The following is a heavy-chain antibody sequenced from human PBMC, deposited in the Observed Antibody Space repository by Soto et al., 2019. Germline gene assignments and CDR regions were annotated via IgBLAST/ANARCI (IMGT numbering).Heavy chain of an antibody. V-gene: IGHV3-21*01. CDR2: ISSSSSYI. CDR3: ARDPRYYYDSSGSAGTDYYYYGMDV. CDR1: GFTFSSYS. D-gene: IGHD3-22*01. Sequence: GGSLRLSCAASGFTFSSYSMNWVRQAPGKGLEWVSSISSSSSYIYYADSVKGRFTISRDNAKNSLYLQMNSLRAEDTAVYYCARDPRYYYDSSGSAGTDYYYYGMDVWGQGTTVTVSS. J-gene: IGHJ6*02.